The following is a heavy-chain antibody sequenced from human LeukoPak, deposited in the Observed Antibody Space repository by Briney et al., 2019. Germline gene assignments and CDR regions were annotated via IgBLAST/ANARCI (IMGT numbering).Heavy chain of an antibody. CDR1: GFTFSNYG. CDR2: IWYDGGNT. J-gene: IGHJ4*02. CDR3: ARGTFYSATHYAVDY. D-gene: IGHD1-26*01. Sequence: GGSLRLSCAASGFTFSNYGMHWVRQAPGKGLEWVAIIWYDGGNTYYAGSVQGRFTISRDNSKNTLYLQMNSLRAEDTAMYYCARGTFYSATHYAVDYWGQGTLVTVSS. V-gene: IGHV3-33*01.